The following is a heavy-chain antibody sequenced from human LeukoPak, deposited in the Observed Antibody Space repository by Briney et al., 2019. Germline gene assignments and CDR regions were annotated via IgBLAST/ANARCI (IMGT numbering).Heavy chain of an antibody. CDR2: IIPIFGTA. D-gene: IGHD3-3*01. V-gene: IGHV1-69*05. Sequence: SVKVSCKASGGTLSSYAISWVRQAPGQGLEWMGGIIPIFGTANYAQKFQGRVTMTRDTSISTAYMELSRLRSDDTAVYYCARGRGYDFESWGQGTLVTVSS. CDR3: ARGRGYDFES. J-gene: IGHJ4*02. CDR1: GGTLSSYA.